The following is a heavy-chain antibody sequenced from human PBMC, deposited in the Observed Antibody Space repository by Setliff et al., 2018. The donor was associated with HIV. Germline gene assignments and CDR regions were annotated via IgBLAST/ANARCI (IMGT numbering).Heavy chain of an antibody. CDR1: GGSISTSNW. Sequence: KPSETLSLTCVVSGGSISTSNWWSWVRQPPGKGLEWIGEIYHSGSTNYNSSLQSRVTISLDTSKNQFSLKLSSVTAADTAIYYWARELGSFPYYMDVWGKGTTVTVSS. CDR3: ARELGSFPYYMDV. V-gene: IGHV4-4*02. CDR2: IYHSGST. D-gene: IGHD3-10*01. J-gene: IGHJ6*03.